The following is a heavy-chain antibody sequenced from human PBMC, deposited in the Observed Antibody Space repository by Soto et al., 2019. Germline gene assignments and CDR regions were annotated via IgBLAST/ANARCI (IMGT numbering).Heavy chain of an antibody. V-gene: IGHV3-23*01. J-gene: IGHJ3*02. CDR1: GFMFNNSA. CDR2: VSDNGGSRGGT. Sequence: GWSLRLSCTASGFMFNNSAMTWVRQAPGQGLQWVASVSDNGGSRGGTYYADSVKGRFTISRDNSKNTLYLQLDSLTGADTAVYYCASAKAVVIAALGIWGQGTMVTVSS. CDR3: ASAKAVVIAALGI. D-gene: IGHD2-21*01.